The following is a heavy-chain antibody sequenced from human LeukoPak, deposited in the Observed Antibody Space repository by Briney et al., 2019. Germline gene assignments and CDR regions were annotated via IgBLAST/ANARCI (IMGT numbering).Heavy chain of an antibody. CDR1: GGSISSPY. CDR3: ARVSYDFWSGGNNWFDP. Sequence: PSETLSLTRTVSGGSISSPYWSWIRQPPGKGLEWIGHIYYRGTTNYSPSLKSRVTISVDTSKHHFSLNLSSVTAADTAIYYCARVSYDFWSGGNNWFDPWGQGTLVTVSS. CDR2: IYYRGTT. V-gene: IGHV4-59*11. J-gene: IGHJ5*02. D-gene: IGHD3-3*01.